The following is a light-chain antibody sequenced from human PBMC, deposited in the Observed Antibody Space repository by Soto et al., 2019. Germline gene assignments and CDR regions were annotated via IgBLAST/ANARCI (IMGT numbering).Light chain of an antibody. CDR2: EVT. J-gene: IGLJ1*01. CDR1: SSDLGNYNY. Sequence: QSVLTQPASVSGSPGQSITISFTGTSSDLGNYNYVSWYQQHPGTAPKLILYEVTNRPSGVSDRFSGSKSGNTASLSISGLQTEDEADYYCGSYTSTTYVFGTGTKVTVL. V-gene: IGLV2-14*01. CDR3: GSYTSTTYV.